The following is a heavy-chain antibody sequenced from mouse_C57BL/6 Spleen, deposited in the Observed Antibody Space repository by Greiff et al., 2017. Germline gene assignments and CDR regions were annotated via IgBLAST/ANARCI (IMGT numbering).Heavy chain of an antibody. CDR2: IYPGDGDT. J-gene: IGHJ3*01. V-gene: IGHV1-82*01. D-gene: IGHD1-1*01. CDR3: AREGYGSSPFAY. Sequence: QVQLQQSGPELVKPGASVKISCKASGYAFSSSWMNWVKQRPGKGLEWIGRIYPGDGDTNYNGKFKGKATLTADKSSSTAYMQLSSLTSEDSAVYFCAREGYGSSPFAYWGQGTLVTVSA. CDR1: GYAFSSSW.